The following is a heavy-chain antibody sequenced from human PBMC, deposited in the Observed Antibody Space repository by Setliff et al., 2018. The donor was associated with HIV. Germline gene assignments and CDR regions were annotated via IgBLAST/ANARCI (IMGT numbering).Heavy chain of an antibody. CDR1: GFSFRNSFYN. CDR3: ASRVYYYDSSGYLREEGFDP. Sequence: SETLSLTCNVSGFSFRNSFYNWGWIRQPPGKGLEWIGTIYYSGTTYYNPSLKSRVTISVDTSKNQFFLKLSSVTAADAAVYYCASRVYYYDSSGYLREEGFDPWGQGTLVTVSS. D-gene: IGHD3-22*01. V-gene: IGHV4-39*01. J-gene: IGHJ5*02. CDR2: IYYSGTT.